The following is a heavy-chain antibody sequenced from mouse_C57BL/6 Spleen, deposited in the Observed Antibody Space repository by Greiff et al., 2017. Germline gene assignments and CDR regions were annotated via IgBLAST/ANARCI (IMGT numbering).Heavy chain of an antibody. V-gene: IGHV1-54*01. Sequence: VKLLESGAELVRPGTSVKVSCKASGYAFTNYLIEWVKQRPGQGLEWIGVINPGSGGTNYNEKFKGKATLTADKSSSTAYMQLSSLTSEDSAVYFCARKDYYGSSYDWYFDVWGTGTTVTVSS. CDR3: ARKDYYGSSYDWYFDV. CDR2: INPGSGGT. D-gene: IGHD1-1*01. CDR1: GYAFTNYL. J-gene: IGHJ1*03.